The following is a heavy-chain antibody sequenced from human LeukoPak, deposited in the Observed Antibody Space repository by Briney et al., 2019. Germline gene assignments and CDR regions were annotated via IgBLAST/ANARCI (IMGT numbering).Heavy chain of an antibody. CDR1: GFTFRNYG. CDR2: IGDDGTNK. CDR3: AKDRSGSSWPNPYNWFDP. Sequence: GGSLRLSCAASGFTFRNYGMHWVRQAPGKGLEWVAFIGDDGTNKNYADSVKGRFTISRDNSKNTLYLQMNSLRAEDTAVYYCAKDRSGSSWPNPYNWFDPWGQGTLVTVSS. J-gene: IGHJ5*02. D-gene: IGHD6-13*01. V-gene: IGHV3-30*02.